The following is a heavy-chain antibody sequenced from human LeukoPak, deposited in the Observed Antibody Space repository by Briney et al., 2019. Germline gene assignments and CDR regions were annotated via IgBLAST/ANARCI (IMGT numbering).Heavy chain of an antibody. CDR2: IYYSGST. D-gene: IGHD5-24*01. CDR1: GGSISSSSYY. J-gene: IGHJ4*02. Sequence: SETLSLTCTVSGGSISSSSYYWGWIRQPPGKGLEWIGSIYYSGSTYYNPSLKGRVTISVDTSKNQFSLKLSSVTAADTAVYYCARHGRWLQFHKTYYFDYWGQGTLVTVSS. V-gene: IGHV4-39*01. CDR3: ARHGRWLQFHKTYYFDY.